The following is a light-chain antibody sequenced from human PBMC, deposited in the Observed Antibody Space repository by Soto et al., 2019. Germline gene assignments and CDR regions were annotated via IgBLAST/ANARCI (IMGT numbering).Light chain of an antibody. V-gene: IGKV3-11*01. J-gene: IGKJ1*01. CDR1: QSISSF. Sequence: ELVLTLSPTTPSLSQGKRDTLSCRASQSISSFSAWYQHKPGQAPRLLIYGTSNRATGVPARFSGSGSGTDYTLTISSLQPEDFATYYCQQYDSFSVTFGQGTKVDIK. CDR2: GTS. CDR3: QQYDSFSVT.